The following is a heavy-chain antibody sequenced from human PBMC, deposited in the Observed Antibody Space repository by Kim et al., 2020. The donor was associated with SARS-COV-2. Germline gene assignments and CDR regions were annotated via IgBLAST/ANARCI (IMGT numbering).Heavy chain of an antibody. V-gene: IGHV3-9*01. D-gene: IGHD3-10*01. J-gene: IGHJ4*02. CDR3: ARDIYGSGSSY. Sequence: GEADTLKGRFTISRDNAKNALYLQMNSLRAKDRALYYCARDIYGSGSSYWGQGTLVTVSS.